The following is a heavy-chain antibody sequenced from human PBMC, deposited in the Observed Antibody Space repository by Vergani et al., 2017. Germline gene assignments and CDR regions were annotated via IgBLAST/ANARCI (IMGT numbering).Heavy chain of an antibody. J-gene: IGHJ6*02. CDR2: IYYSGST. V-gene: IGHV4-59*01. CDR3: ARDRGIVGATTGGMDV. Sequence: QVQLQESGPGLVKPSETLSLTCTVSGGSISSYYWSWIRQPPGKGLEWIGYIYYSGSTNYNPSLKSRVTISVDTSKNQFYLKLSSVTAADTAVYYCARDRGIVGATTGGMDVWGQGTTVTVSS. CDR1: GGSISSYY. D-gene: IGHD1-26*01.